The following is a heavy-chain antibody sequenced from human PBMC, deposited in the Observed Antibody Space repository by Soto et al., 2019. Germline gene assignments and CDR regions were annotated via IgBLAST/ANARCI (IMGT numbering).Heavy chain of an antibody. Sequence: EVQLVESGGDLVQRGGSLRLSCAASGFPFSSYWMHWVRHTPGKGLAWVARISGDGVTTYYADSVTGRFTVSRDNAKITLSLQISGLRAEDTAVYYCAREYYGLLTGYYTDYWGQGTLVSVSS. D-gene: IGHD3-9*01. CDR2: ISGDGVTT. CDR1: GFPFSSYW. J-gene: IGHJ4*02. V-gene: IGHV3-74*01. CDR3: AREYYGLLTGYYTDY.